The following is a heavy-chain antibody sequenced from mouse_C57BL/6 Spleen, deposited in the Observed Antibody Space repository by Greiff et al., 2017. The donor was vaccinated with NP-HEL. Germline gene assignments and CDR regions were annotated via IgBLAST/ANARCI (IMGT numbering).Heavy chain of an antibody. CDR3: ARKGGYYYGSSSYYAMDY. CDR1: GYTFTSYW. V-gene: IGHV1-69*01. J-gene: IGHJ4*01. D-gene: IGHD1-1*01. CDR2: IDPSDSYT. Sequence: QVQLKQPGAELVMPGASVKLSCKASGYTFTSYWMHWVKQRPGQGLEWIGEIDPSDSYTNYNQKFKGKSTLTVDKSSSTAYMQLSSLTSEDSAVYYCARKGGYYYGSSSYYAMDYWGQGTSVTVSS.